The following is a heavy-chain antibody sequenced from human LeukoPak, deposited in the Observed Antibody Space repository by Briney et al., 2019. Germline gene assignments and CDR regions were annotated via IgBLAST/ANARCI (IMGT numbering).Heavy chain of an antibody. Sequence: GGSLRLSCAASGFTFSSYGMHWVGQAPGKGLEWVAVIWYDGSNKYYADSVKGRFTISRDNSKNTLFLQMNSLRAEDTAVYYCARDPDDYGDYSYFDYWGQGTLVTVSS. J-gene: IGHJ4*02. V-gene: IGHV3-33*01. CDR3: ARDPDDYGDYSYFDY. CDR1: GFTFSSYG. CDR2: IWYDGSNK. D-gene: IGHD4-17*01.